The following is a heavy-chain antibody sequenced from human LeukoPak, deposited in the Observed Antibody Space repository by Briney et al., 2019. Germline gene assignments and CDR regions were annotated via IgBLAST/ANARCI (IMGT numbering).Heavy chain of an antibody. Sequence: GGSLRLSCKASGFTFSTYAMSWVRQAPGKGLQWVSSISAYGGSTYHADSVKGRFTTSRDNSKDILSLHMDSLRADDTAVYYCARRGKVGLPTYFDYWGQGTLVTVSS. CDR2: ISAYGGST. CDR3: ARRGKVGLPTYFDY. CDR1: GFTFSTYA. J-gene: IGHJ4*02. V-gene: IGHV3-23*01. D-gene: IGHD1-26*01.